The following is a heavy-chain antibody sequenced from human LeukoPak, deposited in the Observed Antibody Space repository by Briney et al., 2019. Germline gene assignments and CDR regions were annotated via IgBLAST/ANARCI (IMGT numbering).Heavy chain of an antibody. V-gene: IGHV3-74*01. CDR1: GFTFSSYW. CDR2: ISTDGSST. D-gene: IGHD6-19*01. CDR3: ARARIAVAQLTDY. Sequence: GGSLRLSCAASGFTFSSYWMHWVRQAPGKGLVWVSRISTDGSSTHYADSVTGRFTISRDNAKNTLYLQMNSLRAEDTAVYYCARARIAVAQLTDYWGQGTLVTVSS. J-gene: IGHJ4*02.